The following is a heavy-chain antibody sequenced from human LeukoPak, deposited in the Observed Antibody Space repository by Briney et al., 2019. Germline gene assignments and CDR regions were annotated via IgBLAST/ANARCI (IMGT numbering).Heavy chain of an antibody. D-gene: IGHD2-8*02. Sequence: SETLSLTCTVSGGSISPFQGSWLRQSAGERLECVGVIRNTGSADYNPSLKSRVTLSIDTSKSHMSLRLTSVAAADTAVYYCATGSYSGGFDKWGQGTLVIVSS. CDR2: IRNTGSA. J-gene: IGHJ4*02. V-gene: IGHV4-4*07. CDR3: ATGSYSGGFDK. CDR1: GGSISPFQ.